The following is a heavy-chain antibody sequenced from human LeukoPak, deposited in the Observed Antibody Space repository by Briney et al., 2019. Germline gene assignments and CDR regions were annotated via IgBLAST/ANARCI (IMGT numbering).Heavy chain of an antibody. CDR1: GYTFTGYY. V-gene: IGHV1-2*04. D-gene: IGHD4-23*01. CDR3: AREGHDYGGKNLDY. CDR2: INPNSGGT. J-gene: IGHJ4*02. Sequence: ASVKVSCKASGYTFTGYYMHWARQAPGQGLEWMGWINPNSGGTNYAQKFQGWVTMTRDTSISTAYMELSRLRSDDTAVYYCAREGHDYGGKNLDYWGQGTLVTVSS.